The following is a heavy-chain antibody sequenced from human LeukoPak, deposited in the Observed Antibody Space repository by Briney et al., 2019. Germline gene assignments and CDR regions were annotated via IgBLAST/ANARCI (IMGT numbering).Heavy chain of an antibody. CDR1: GGSISSGDYY. D-gene: IGHD3-22*01. CDR3: ARGGHYYDSSGYPNGYYYYGMDV. CDR2: IYYRGST. J-gene: IGHJ6*02. Sequence: SETLSLTCTVSGGSISSGDYYWSWIRQPPGKGLEWIGYIYYRGSTYYNPSLKSRVTISVDDTSKNQFSLKLSSVTAADTAVYYCARGGHYYDSSGYPNGYYYYGMDVWGQGTTVTVSS. V-gene: IGHV4-30-4*02.